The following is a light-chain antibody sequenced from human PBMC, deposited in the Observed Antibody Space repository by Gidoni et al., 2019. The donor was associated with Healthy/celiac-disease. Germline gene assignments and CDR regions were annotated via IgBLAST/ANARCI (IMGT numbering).Light chain of an antibody. J-gene: IGKJ4*01. CDR1: QSISSY. Sequence: DIQMTQSPSSLSASVGDRVTITCRASQSISSYLNWYQQKPGKAPKLLIYAASSLQSGFPSRFSGSGSGTDFTFTISSLQPEDFATYYCQQSYSTLTFGGGTKVEIK. V-gene: IGKV1-39*01. CDR3: QQSYSTLT. CDR2: AAS.